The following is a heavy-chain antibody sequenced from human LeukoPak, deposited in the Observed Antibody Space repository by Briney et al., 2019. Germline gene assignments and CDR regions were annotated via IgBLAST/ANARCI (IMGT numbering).Heavy chain of an antibody. Sequence: ASVKVSCKASGYTFTGYYMHWVRQAPGQGLEWMGWINPNSGGTNYAQKFQGRVTMTRDTSISTAYMELSRLRSDDTAVYYCARSRGTMVRGVIKSYSYYGMDVWGQGTTVTVSS. V-gene: IGHV1-2*02. CDR3: ARSRGTMVRGVIKSYSYYGMDV. J-gene: IGHJ6*02. D-gene: IGHD3-10*01. CDR2: INPNSGGT. CDR1: GYTFTGYY.